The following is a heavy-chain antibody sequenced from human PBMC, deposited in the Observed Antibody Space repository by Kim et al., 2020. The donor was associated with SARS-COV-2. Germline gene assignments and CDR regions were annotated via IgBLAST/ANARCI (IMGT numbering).Heavy chain of an antibody. CDR1: GYTFTSYD. CDR3: ARSRLRFLEWLLVRYYYGMDV. D-gene: IGHD3-3*01. J-gene: IGHJ6*02. V-gene: IGHV1-8*01. Sequence: ASVKVSCKASGYTFTSYDINWVRQATRQGLEWMGWMNPNSGNTGYAQKFQGRVTMTRNTSISTAYMELSSLRSEDTAVYYCARSRLRFLEWLLVRYYYGMDVWGQGTTVTVSS. CDR2: MNPNSGNT.